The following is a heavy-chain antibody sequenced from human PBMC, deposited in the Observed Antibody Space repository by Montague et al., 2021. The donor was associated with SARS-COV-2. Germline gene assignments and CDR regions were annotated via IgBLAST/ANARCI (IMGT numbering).Heavy chain of an antibody. CDR3: AHDDGGNRGFEF. CDR2: IYWDDYK. Sequence: PALVKPTQTLTLTCTFSGFSLNTSGVGVTWVRQPPGEALEWLAFIYWDDYKHYSPSLRSRITITKDTSKNQVVLIMTNMDPVDTGTYYCAHDDGGNRGFEFWGQGTLVTVSS. J-gene: IGHJ4*02. CDR1: GFSLNTSGVG. V-gene: IGHV2-5*08. D-gene: IGHD3-16*01.